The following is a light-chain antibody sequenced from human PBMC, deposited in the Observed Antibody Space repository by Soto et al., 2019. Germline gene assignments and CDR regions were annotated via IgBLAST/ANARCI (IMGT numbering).Light chain of an antibody. CDR3: QQFSSYPLT. V-gene: IGKV3-20*01. Sequence: EIVMTQSPDTLSVSPGERATLSCRASQSVGSKLAWYQQKPGQAPRLLIYDASSRATGIPDRFSGGGSGTDFTLTISRLEPEDFAVYYCQQFSSYPLTFGGGTKVDIK. J-gene: IGKJ4*01. CDR1: QSVGSK. CDR2: DAS.